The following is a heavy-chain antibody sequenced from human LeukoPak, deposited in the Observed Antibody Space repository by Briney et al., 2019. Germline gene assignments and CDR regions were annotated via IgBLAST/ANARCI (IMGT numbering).Heavy chain of an antibody. V-gene: IGHV3-48*03. Sequence: GGSLRLSCAASGLTFSSYEMNWVRQTPGKGLEWIAYISSSASTMYYADSVTGRFTISRDNAKNSLYLQMNSLRDEDTAVYYCAGSLRGGGWYMYWGQGTLVTVSS. D-gene: IGHD6-19*01. J-gene: IGHJ4*02. CDR2: ISSSASTM. CDR1: GLTFSSYE. CDR3: AGSLRGGGWYMY.